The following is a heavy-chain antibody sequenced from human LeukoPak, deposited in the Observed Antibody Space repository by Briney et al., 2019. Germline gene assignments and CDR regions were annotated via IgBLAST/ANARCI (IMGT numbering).Heavy chain of an antibody. D-gene: IGHD4-23*01. CDR3: ARDPTTVITTPYYFDD. V-gene: IGHV4-34*01. Sequence: SETLSLTCAVSGGSFFGYHWNWVRQVPGKGPEWIGEINHRGITNYNPSLKSRVTISVDTSKNQFSLRLRSVTAADTAVYYCARDPTTVITTPYYFDDWGQGTLVTVSS. J-gene: IGHJ4*02. CDR1: GGSFFGYH. CDR2: INHRGIT.